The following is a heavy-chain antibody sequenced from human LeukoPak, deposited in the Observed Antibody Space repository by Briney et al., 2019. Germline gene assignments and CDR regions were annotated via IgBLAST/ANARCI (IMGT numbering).Heavy chain of an antibody. CDR2: IYYSGST. V-gene: IGHV4-59*12. CDR3: ARERGAYSSSWYYWFDP. J-gene: IGHJ5*02. CDR1: GGSSSSYY. D-gene: IGHD6-13*01. Sequence: SETLSLTCTVSGGSSSSYYWSWIRQPPGKGLEWIGYIYYSGSTYYNPSLKSRVTISVDTSKNQFSLKLSSVTAADTAVYYCARERGAYSSSWYYWFDPWGQGTLVTVSS.